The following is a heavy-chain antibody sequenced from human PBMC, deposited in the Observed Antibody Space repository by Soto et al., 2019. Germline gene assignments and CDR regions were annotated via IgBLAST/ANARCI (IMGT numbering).Heavy chain of an antibody. V-gene: IGHV1-24*01. CDR1: GYTLTELS. J-gene: IGHJ5*02. CDR2: FDPEDGET. D-gene: IGHD2-15*01. CDR3: ARGGCSGGSCLRYNWFDP. Sequence: ASVKVSCKVSGYTLTELSMHWVRQAPGKGLEWMGGFDPEDGETIYAQKFQGRVTMTADKSTDTAYMELSSLRSEDTAVYYCARGGCSGGSCLRYNWFDPWRQGTLVTVSS.